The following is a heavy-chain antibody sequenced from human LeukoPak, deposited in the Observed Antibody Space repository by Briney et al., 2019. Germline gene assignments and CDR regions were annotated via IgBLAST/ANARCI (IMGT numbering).Heavy chain of an antibody. Sequence: GGSLRLSCAASGFTFSNYWMSWVRQAPGKGLEGVANIKQDGSEKCYVDSVKGRFTISRDNAKNALYLQMNRLRAEDTAVYYCARDRWELLSNSYHYCGLDVWGQGTTVTVSS. CDR1: GFTFSNYW. CDR3: ARDRWELLSNSYHYCGLDV. J-gene: IGHJ6*02. D-gene: IGHD2-15*01. CDR2: IKQDGSEK. V-gene: IGHV3-7*01.